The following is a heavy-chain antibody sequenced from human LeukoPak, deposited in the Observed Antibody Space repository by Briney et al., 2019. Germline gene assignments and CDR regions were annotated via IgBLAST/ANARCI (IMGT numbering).Heavy chain of an antibody. V-gene: IGHV3-21*01. D-gene: IGHD4-23*01. CDR2: ISSSSSYI. CDR1: GFTFSSYS. J-gene: IGHJ4*02. Sequence: GGSLRLSCAASGFTFSSYSMNWVRQAPGKGLEWVSSISSSSSYIYYADSVKGRFTISRDNAKNSLYLQMNSLRAEDTAVYYCARVTTTVDGIDYWGQGTLVTVSS. CDR3: ARVTTTVDGIDY.